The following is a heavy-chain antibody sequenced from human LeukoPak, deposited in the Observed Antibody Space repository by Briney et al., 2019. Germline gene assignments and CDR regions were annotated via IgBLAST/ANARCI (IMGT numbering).Heavy chain of an antibody. Sequence: GGSLRLSCAASGFTVSSNYMSWVRQAPGKGLEWVSVIYSGGSTYYADSVKGRFTISRDNSKNTLYLQMNSLRAEDTAVYYCARGRVDSYYYYYYMDVWGKGTTVTVSS. CDR1: GFTVSSNY. D-gene: IGHD3-9*01. CDR2: IYSGGST. J-gene: IGHJ6*03. V-gene: IGHV3-53*01. CDR3: ARGRVDSYYYYYYMDV.